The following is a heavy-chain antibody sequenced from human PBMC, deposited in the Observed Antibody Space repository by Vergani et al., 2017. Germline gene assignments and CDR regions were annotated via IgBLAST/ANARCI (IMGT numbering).Heavy chain of an antibody. D-gene: IGHD2-15*01. Sequence: QVQLQESGPGLVKPSETLSLTCTVSGGSISSYYWGWIRQPPGKGLEWIGSIYYSGSTYYNPSLKSRVTISVDTSKNQFSLKLSSVTAADTAVYYCASGYCSGGSCYSRGVGYWGQGTLVTVSS. CDR1: GGSISSYY. V-gene: IGHV4-39*07. J-gene: IGHJ4*02. CDR3: ASGYCSGGSCYSRGVGY. CDR2: IYYSGST.